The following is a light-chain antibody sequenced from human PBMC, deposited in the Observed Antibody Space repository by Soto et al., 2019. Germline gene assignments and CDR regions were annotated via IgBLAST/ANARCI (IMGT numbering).Light chain of an antibody. V-gene: IGLV2-14*01. CDR2: EVS. CDR1: SSDVGGYDY. J-gene: IGLJ1*01. Sequence: QSALTQPASVSGSPGQSITISCTGTSSDVGGYDYVSWYQHHPGKAPKLIILEVSDRPSGVSNRFSGSKSGNTASLTISGLQVEDEADYYCTSYATSSPYVFGTGTKLTVL. CDR3: TSYATSSPYV.